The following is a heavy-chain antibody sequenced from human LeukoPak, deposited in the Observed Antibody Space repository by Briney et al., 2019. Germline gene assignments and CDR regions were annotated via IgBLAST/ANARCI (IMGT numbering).Heavy chain of an antibody. D-gene: IGHD3-3*01. CDR3: TTTMPGDDFWSGYYYYYMDV. V-gene: IGHV3-15*01. J-gene: IGHJ6*03. CDR1: GFTFSNAW. Sequence: GGSLRLSCAASGFTFSNAWMSWVRQAPGKGLEWVGRIKSKTDGGTTDYAAPVKGRFTISRDDSKNTLYLQMNSLKTEDTAVYYCTTTMPGDDFWSGYYYYYMDVWGKGTTVTVSS. CDR2: IKSKTDGGTT.